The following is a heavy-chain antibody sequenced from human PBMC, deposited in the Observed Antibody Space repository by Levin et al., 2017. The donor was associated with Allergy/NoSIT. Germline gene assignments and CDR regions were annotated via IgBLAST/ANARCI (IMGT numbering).Heavy chain of an antibody. J-gene: IGHJ4*02. CDR1: GFTFSSYA. CDR2: ISYDGSNK. CDR3: ARVSITMIVVALPDY. V-gene: IGHV3-30*04. Sequence: SCAASGFTFSSYAMHWVRQAPGKGLEWVAVISYDGSNKYYADSVKGRFTISRDNSKNTLYLQMNSLRAEDTAVYYCARVSITMIVVALPDYWGQGTLVTVSS. D-gene: IGHD3-22*01.